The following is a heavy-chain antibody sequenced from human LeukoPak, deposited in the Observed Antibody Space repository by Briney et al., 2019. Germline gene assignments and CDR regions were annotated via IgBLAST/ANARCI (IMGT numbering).Heavy chain of an antibody. CDR2: ISSSSSYI. Sequence: GGSLRLSCAASGFTFSSYSMNWVRQAPGKGLEWVSSISSSSSYIYYADSVKGRFTISRDNAKNSLYLQMNSLRAEDTAVYYCARGNYDSSGYLGFDYWDQGTLVTVSS. J-gene: IGHJ4*02. CDR3: ARGNYDSSGYLGFDY. V-gene: IGHV3-21*01. CDR1: GFTFSSYS. D-gene: IGHD3-22*01.